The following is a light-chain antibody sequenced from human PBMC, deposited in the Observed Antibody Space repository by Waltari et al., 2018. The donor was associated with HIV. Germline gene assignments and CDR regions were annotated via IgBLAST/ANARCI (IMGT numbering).Light chain of an antibody. Sequence: SYELTQPPSVSVPPGQTARITCSGDILSKQYAYWYQQKPGQAPVQIIYKDIERLSGIPERFSGSSSGTTVTLTISGVQAEDEADYYCQSGDSSTTSVGGGTKLTVL. J-gene: IGLJ2*01. CDR3: QSGDSSTTS. CDR2: KDI. V-gene: IGLV3-25*03. CDR1: ILSKQY.